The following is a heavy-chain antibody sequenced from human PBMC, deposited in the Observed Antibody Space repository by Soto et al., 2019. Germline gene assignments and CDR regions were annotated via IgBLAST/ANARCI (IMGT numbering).Heavy chain of an antibody. CDR3: AIYRFCTSATCGEFDYYYYYGMDV. CDR2: ISYDGNNK. V-gene: IGHV3-30*04. CDR1: GFIFSNYS. J-gene: IGHJ6*02. D-gene: IGHD2-2*01. Sequence: GGSLRLSCTASGFIFSNYSIHWVRQAPCKGLEWVAIISYDGNNKYNADSVKGRFTISRDNSKNTLYLQMNSLRAEDTAVYYFAIYRFCTSATCGEFDYYYYYGMDVCGQGTTVAVYS.